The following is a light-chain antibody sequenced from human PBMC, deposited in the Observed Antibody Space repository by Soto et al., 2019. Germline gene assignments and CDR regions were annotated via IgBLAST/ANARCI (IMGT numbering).Light chain of an antibody. Sequence: DIQMTQSPSSVSASVGDRIIITCRASQYINSWLAWYQQKPGEAPQLLIFAASRLHGGVPSRFSGSGSGTDFTLTIDNLQPEDFATYYCQQADRFPLTFGGGTKVEVK. CDR2: AAS. CDR3: QQADRFPLT. CDR1: QYINSW. V-gene: IGKV1D-12*01. J-gene: IGKJ4*01.